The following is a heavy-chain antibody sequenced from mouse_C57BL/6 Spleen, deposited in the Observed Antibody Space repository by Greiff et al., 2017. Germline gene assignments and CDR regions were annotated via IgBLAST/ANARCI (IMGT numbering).Heavy chain of an antibody. Sequence: VKLMESGPELVKPGASVKISCKASGYAFSSSWMNWVKQRPGKGLEWIGRIYPGDGDTNYNGKFKGKATLTADKSSSTAYMQLSSLTSEDSAVYFCARGDYGNFYYAMDYWGQGTSVTVSS. D-gene: IGHD2-1*01. CDR2: IYPGDGDT. CDR1: GYAFSSSW. J-gene: IGHJ4*01. V-gene: IGHV1-82*01. CDR3: ARGDYGNFYYAMDY.